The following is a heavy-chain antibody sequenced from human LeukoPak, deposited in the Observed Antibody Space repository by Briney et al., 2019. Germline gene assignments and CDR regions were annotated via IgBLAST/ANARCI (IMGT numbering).Heavy chain of an antibody. V-gene: IGHV3-23*01. D-gene: IGHD3-10*01. CDR1: GFTFSTYT. J-gene: IGHJ4*02. Sequence: GGSLRLSCAASGFTFSTYTMSWVRQAPGKGLEWVSAIVGSGGSTYYADSVEGRFTISRDNSRDTLYLQMSGLRAEDTAVYYCAKYRGFGDSYDSWGQGTLITVSS. CDR2: IVGSGGST. CDR3: AKYRGFGDSYDS.